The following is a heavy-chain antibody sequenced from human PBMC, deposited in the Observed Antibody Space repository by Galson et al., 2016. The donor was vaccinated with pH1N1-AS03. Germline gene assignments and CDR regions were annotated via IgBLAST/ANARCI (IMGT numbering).Heavy chain of an antibody. Sequence: ETLSLTCAVSDYSIASGYYWGWIRQPPGKGLEWIGSIFHSGKTYYNPSLKSRFTISVDTSKNQFSLKVTSVTAADTAVYYCARETTFSGSYSDYWGQGTLVTVSS. D-gene: IGHD1-26*01. CDR3: ARETTFSGSYSDY. V-gene: IGHV4-38-2*02. J-gene: IGHJ4*02. CDR2: IFHSGKT. CDR1: DYSIASGYY.